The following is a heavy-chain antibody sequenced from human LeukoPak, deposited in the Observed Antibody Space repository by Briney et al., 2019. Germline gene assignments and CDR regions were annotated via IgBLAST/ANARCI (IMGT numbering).Heavy chain of an antibody. CDR3: ARGTYYYDSSGPLDAFDI. J-gene: IGHJ3*02. CDR1: GGSISSSSYY. V-gene: IGHV4-39*07. Sequence: SETLSLTCTVSGGSISSSSYYWGWIRQPPGKGLEWIGSIYYSGSTNYNPSLKSRVTMSVDTSKNQFSLKLSSVTAADTAVYYCARGTYYYDSSGPLDAFDIWGQGTMVTVSS. CDR2: IYYSGST. D-gene: IGHD3-22*01.